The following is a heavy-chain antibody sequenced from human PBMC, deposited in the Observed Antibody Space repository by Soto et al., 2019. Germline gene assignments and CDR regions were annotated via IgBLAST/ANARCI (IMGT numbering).Heavy chain of an antibody. CDR1: GGSLSGYY. CDR2: INRSGST. CDR3: ARRPLNYDLWSGTAKPFDC. D-gene: IGHD3-3*01. V-gene: IGHV4-34*01. J-gene: IGHJ4*02. Sequence: QVQLQQWGAGLLEPSETLSLTCAVYGGSLSGYYWSWIRQSPGKGLGWIGEINRSGSTIYNPSLKSRIALLVDTPRNQFSLRLSSVTAADAAVYYCARRPLNYDLWSGTAKPFDCWGQGTLVTVSS.